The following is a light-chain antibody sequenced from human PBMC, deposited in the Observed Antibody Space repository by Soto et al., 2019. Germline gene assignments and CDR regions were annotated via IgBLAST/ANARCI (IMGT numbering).Light chain of an antibody. CDR3: RQYYTTPFT. CDR1: QSVLYSSKNKNY. Sequence: DIVMTQSPDSLAVSLGERATINCKSSQSVLYSSKNKNYLAWYQQKPGQVPKLLIYWASTRESGVPDRFSGSGSGTDFTLTISSLQAEDVAVYYCRQYYTTPFTFGPGTKVDIK. J-gene: IGKJ3*01. V-gene: IGKV4-1*01. CDR2: WAS.